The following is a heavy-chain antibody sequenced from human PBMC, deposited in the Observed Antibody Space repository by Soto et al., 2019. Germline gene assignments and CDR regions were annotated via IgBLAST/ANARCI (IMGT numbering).Heavy chain of an antibody. CDR1: GFTFSNYA. D-gene: IGHD3-22*01. CDR3: ARSYYYDSSGYLDYFDY. J-gene: IGHJ4*02. Sequence: QVQLVESGGGVVQPGRSLRLSCAASGFTFSNYAMHWVRQAPGKGLEWVAVMSYDGRNKYYADSVKGRFTISRDNSKKTLFLQMNSLRAEDTAVYYCARSYYYDSSGYLDYFDYWGQGTLVTVSS. V-gene: IGHV3-30*04. CDR2: MSYDGRNK.